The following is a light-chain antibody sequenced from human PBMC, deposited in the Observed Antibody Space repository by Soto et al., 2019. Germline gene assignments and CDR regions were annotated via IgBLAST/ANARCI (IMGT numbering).Light chain of an antibody. CDR3: QHYNSYSEA. J-gene: IGKJ1*01. Sequence: IQMTHSPSTLSGSVGDRATITSRASQTISIWLAWYQQKPGKAPRLLIYKASTLKSGVPSRFSGSGSGTEFTLTISSLQPDDFATYYCQHYNSYSEAFGQGTKVDIK. CDR2: KAS. CDR1: QTISIW. V-gene: IGKV1-5*03.